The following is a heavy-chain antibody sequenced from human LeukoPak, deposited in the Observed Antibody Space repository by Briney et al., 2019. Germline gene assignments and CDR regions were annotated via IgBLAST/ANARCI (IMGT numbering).Heavy chain of an antibody. CDR2: IYSTENT. V-gene: IGHV3-53*01. D-gene: IGHD3-16*01. J-gene: IGHJ4*02. Sequence: GGSLRLSCAASGFSVSSNYMSWVRQAPGKGLEWVSVIYSTENTYYADSVKGRFTISSDNSKNTLYLQMNSLRAEDTAVYYCARDLPDGGGCWGQGTLVTVSS. CDR1: GFSVSSNY. CDR3: ARDLPDGGGC.